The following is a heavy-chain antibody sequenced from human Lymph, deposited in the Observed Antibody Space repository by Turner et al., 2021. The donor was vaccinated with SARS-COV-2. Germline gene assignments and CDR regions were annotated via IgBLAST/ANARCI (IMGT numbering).Heavy chain of an antibody. V-gene: IGHV4-39*01. CDR2: IYYSGSK. D-gene: IGHD3-10*01. CDR3: ARLVRRAEYYFDY. CDR1: GGSIRSSSHY. J-gene: IGHJ4*02. Sequence: QLQLQESGPGLVKPSETLSLTFTVSGGSIRSSSHYWGWIRQPPGRGLGWIGHIYYSGSKYYNQYLKSRVTISVDTSKNQVSMKLSSVTAADTAVYYCARLVRRAEYYFDYWGQGTLVTVSS.